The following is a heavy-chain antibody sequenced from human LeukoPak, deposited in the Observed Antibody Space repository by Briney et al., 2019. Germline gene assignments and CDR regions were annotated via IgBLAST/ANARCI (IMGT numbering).Heavy chain of an antibody. CDR3: ARGREWEPKVFDY. D-gene: IGHD1-26*01. CDR1: GGPFSGYY. Sequence: SETLSLTCVVYGGPFSGYYRSWIRQPPGKGLEWIGEINHSGITRYNPSLKSRVTISVDTSKNQFSLKLSSVTAADTAVYYCARGREWEPKVFDYWGQGTLVTVSS. J-gene: IGHJ4*02. CDR2: INHSGIT. V-gene: IGHV4-34*01.